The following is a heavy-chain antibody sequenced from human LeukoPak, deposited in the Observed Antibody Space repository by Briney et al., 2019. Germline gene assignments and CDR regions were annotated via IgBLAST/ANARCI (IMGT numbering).Heavy chain of an antibody. CDR1: GGTFSSYA. V-gene: IGHV1-69*05. CDR2: IIPIFGTA. J-gene: IGHJ6*03. CDR3: ARDAHYYGSGSNTHYYYYMDV. D-gene: IGHD3-10*01. Sequence: SVTVSCKASGGTFSSYAISWVRQAPGQGLEWMGGIIPIFGTANYAQKFQGRVTMTRDMSTSTVYMELSSLRSEDTAVYYCARDAHYYGSGSNTHYYYYMDVWGKGTTVTVSS.